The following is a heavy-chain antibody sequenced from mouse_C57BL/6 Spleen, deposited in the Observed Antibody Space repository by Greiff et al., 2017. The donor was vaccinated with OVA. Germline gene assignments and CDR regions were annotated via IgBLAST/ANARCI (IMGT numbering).Heavy chain of an antibody. D-gene: IGHD1-1*01. V-gene: IGHV8-8*01. CDR1: GFSLSTFGMG. Sequence: QVQLKESGPGILQPSQTLSLTCSFSGFSLSTFGMGVGWIRQPSGKGLEWLAHIWWDDDKYYNPALKSRLTISKDTSKNQVFLKIANVDTADTATYYCARMGSYGSSYPYWYFDVWGTGTTVTVSS. J-gene: IGHJ1*03. CDR2: IWWDDDK. CDR3: ARMGSYGSSYPYWYFDV.